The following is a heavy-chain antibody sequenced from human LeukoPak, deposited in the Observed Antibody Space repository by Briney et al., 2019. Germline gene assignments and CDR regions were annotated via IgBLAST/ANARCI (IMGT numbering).Heavy chain of an antibody. V-gene: IGHV3-53*05. CDR3: ARALKWLLYYYYYGMDV. Sequence: PGGSLRLSCAASGFTVSSNYMSWVRQAPGKGLEWVSVIYSGGSTYYADSVKGRFTISRDNSKNTLYLQMNSLRAEDTAVYYCARALKWLLYYYYYGMDVWGQGTTVTVSS. CDR2: IYSGGST. D-gene: IGHD3-22*01. CDR1: GFTVSSNY. J-gene: IGHJ6*02.